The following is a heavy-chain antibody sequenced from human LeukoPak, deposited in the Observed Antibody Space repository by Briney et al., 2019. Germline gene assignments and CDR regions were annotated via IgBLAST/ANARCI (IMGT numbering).Heavy chain of an antibody. D-gene: IGHD2-2*01. CDR2: IYYSGST. Sequence: SETLSLTCTVSGGSISSSRYYWGWIRQPPGKGLEWIGSIYYSGSTYYNPSLSRRVTISVDTSKNQFSLKLSSVTAADTAVYYCARSPPRYCSSTSCYYYYYMDVWGKGTTVTISS. V-gene: IGHV4-39*07. J-gene: IGHJ6*03. CDR3: ARSPPRYCSSTSCYYYYYMDV. CDR1: GGSISSSRYY.